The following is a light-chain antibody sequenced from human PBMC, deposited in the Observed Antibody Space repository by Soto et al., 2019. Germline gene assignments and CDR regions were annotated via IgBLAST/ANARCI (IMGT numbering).Light chain of an antibody. V-gene: IGLV1-47*01. J-gene: IGLJ1*01. CDR1: NSNIGSNY. Sequence: QSVLTQPPSASGTPGQRVTISCSGGNSNIGSNYVHWYQHLPGTAPKLLTYRNNQRPSGVPDRFFGSKSGTSASLAISGLRSEDEADYYCAAWDDSLSGFYVFGTGTKVTVL. CDR3: AAWDDSLSGFYV. CDR2: RNN.